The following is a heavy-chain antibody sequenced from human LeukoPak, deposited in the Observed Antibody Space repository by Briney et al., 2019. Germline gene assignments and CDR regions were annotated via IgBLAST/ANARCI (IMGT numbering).Heavy chain of an antibody. CDR2: ISSSGSII. J-gene: IGHJ4*02. Sequence: PGGSLRLSCAASGFTFSDYYMSWIRQAPGKGLEWVSYISSSGSIIYYADSVKGRFTISRDNAKNSVHLQMNSLRAEDTAVYYCARAPQRILTGYYNELDYWGQGTLVTVSS. CDR1: GFTFSDYY. CDR3: ARAPQRILTGYYNELDY. V-gene: IGHV3-11*04. D-gene: IGHD3-9*01.